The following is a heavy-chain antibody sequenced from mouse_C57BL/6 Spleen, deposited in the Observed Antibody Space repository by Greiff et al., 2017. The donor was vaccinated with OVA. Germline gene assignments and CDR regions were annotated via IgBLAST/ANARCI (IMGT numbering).Heavy chain of an antibody. CDR1: GYAFTNYL. V-gene: IGHV1-54*01. Sequence: VQLQQSGAELVRPGTSVKVSCKASGYAFTNYLIEWVKQRPGQGLEWIGVINPGSGGTNYNEKFKGKATLTADKSSSTAYMQLSSLTSEDAAVYFCARTGTWDDWYFDVWGTGTTVTVSS. CDR3: ARTGTWDDWYFDV. J-gene: IGHJ1*03. D-gene: IGHD4-1*01. CDR2: INPGSGGT.